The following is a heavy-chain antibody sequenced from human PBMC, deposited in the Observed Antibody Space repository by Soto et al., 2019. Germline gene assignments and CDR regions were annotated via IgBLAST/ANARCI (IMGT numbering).Heavy chain of an antibody. D-gene: IGHD5-18*01. CDR3: ARVNTTLVDHFDC. V-gene: IGHV3-53*01. J-gene: IGHJ4*02. CDR1: GFSVSATS. CDR2: MHRGGTT. Sequence: GGSLRLSCVVSGFSVSATSIFWVRQATGKGLEWVSLMHRGGTTDNADSVKGRFTTSRDKSKNTLYLHMNGLRVEDTAVYYCARVNTTLVDHFDCWGQGTLVTV.